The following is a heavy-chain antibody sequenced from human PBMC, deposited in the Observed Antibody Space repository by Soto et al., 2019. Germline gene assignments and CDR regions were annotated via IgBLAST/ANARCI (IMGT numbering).Heavy chain of an antibody. V-gene: IGHV5-10-1*01. Sequence: GESLKISCKGSGDRFAGYWITWVRQKPGKGLEWMGRTDPSDSQTYYSPSFRGHVTISVTKSITTVFLQWSSLRASDTAMYYCARQIYDSDTGPNYQYYFDSWGQGTPVTVSS. CDR3: ARQIYDSDTGPNYQYYFDS. CDR1: GDRFAGYW. CDR2: TDPSDSQT. J-gene: IGHJ4*02. D-gene: IGHD3-22*01.